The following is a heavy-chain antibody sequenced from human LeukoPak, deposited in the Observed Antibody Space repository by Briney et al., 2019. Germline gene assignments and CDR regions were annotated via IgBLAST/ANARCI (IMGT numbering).Heavy chain of an antibody. CDR1: GFTFSSYS. CDR2: ITLSSSSI. CDR3: AREPTYSSSWYTSCDY. Sequence: GGSLRLSCAASGFTFSSYSMTWVRQAPGRGLEGVSYITLSSSSIYYADSVKGRFTISRDNAKNSLYLQMNSLRAEDTAVCYCAREPTYSSSWYTSCDYWGQGTLVTVSS. D-gene: IGHD6-13*01. V-gene: IGHV3-48*01. J-gene: IGHJ4*02.